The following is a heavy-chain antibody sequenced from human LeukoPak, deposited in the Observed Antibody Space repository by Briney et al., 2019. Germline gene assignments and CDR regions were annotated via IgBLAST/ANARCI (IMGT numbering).Heavy chain of an antibody. J-gene: IGHJ4*02. D-gene: IGHD2-21*02. CDR3: ARQAPYCGGDCYPDY. CDR2: IYPGDSDT. V-gene: IGHV5-51*01. CDR1: GYSFTSYW. Sequence: GESLKISCKGSGYSFTSYWIGWVRQMPGKGLEWMGIIYPGDSDTRYSPSFQGQVTISADKFISTAYLQWSSLKASDTAMYYCARQAPYCGGDCYPDYWGQGTLVTVSS.